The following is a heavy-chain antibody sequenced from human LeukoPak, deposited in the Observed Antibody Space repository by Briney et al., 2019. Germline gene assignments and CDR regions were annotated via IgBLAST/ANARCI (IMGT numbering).Heavy chain of an antibody. CDR1: GGSISSYH. CDR3: AREAPTTSPYYYYYMDV. D-gene: IGHD1-26*01. CDR2: IYTSGST. Sequence: SETLSLTCTVSGGSISSYHWSWIRQPAGKGLEWIGRIYTSGSTNYNPSLKSRVTMSVDTSKNQFSLKLSSVTAADTAVYYCAREAPTTSPYYYYYMDVWGKGTTVTVSS. J-gene: IGHJ6*03. V-gene: IGHV4-4*07.